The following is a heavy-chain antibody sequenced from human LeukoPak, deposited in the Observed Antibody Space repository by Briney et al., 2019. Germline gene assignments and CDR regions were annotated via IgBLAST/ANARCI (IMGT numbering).Heavy chain of an antibody. CDR2: IYHSGST. J-gene: IGHJ4*02. D-gene: IGHD3-10*01. V-gene: IGHV4-38-2*01. Sequence: SETLSLTCAVSGYSISSGYYWGWIRQPPGKGLEWIGSIYHSGSTYYNPSLKSRVTISVDTSKNQFSLKLSSVTAADTAEYCCASHGDRGVNYWGQGTLVTVSS. CDR1: GYSISSGYY. CDR3: ASHGDRGVNY.